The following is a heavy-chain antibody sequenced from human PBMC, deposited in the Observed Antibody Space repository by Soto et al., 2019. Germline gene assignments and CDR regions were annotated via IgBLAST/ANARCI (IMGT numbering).Heavy chain of an antibody. CDR1: GGSISSSSYY. D-gene: IGHD6-6*01. J-gene: IGHJ5*02. Sequence: PSETLSLTCIVSGGSISSSSYYWGWIRQPPGKGLEWIGSIYYSWSTYYNPSLKSRVTISVDTSRNQFSLKRSSVTAADTAVFYCARHRARNWFDPWGQRTLVTVSS. V-gene: IGHV4-39*01. CDR3: ARHRARNWFDP. CDR2: IYYSWST.